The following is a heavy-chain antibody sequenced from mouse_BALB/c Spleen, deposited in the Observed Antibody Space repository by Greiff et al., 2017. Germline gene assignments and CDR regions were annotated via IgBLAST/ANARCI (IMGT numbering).Heavy chain of an antibody. V-gene: IGHV1S81*02. CDR3: ARWGTTVVGDY. CDR2: INPSNGRT. D-gene: IGHD1-1*01. CDR1: GYTFTSYW. Sequence: QVHVKQPGAELVKPGASVKLSCKASGYTFTSYWMHWVKQRPGQGLEWIGEINPSNGRTNYNEKFKSKATLTVDKSSSTAYMQLSSLTSEDSAVYYCARWGTTVVGDYWGQGTTLTVSS. J-gene: IGHJ2*01.